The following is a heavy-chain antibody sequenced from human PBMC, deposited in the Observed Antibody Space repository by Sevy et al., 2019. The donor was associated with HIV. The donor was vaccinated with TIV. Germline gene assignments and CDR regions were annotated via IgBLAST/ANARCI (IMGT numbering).Heavy chain of an antibody. Sequence: GGSLRLPCRASGFNLGDYVMSWFRQAPGKGLDWVGFIRSKAYGETREYAASVKGRVTISREDSKGIAYLQMHRLKTEDTGRYYCTRAMYYHDSGSYYGMDVWGQGTTVTVSS. CDR2: IRSKAYGETR. V-gene: IGHV3-49*03. D-gene: IGHD3-10*01. CDR3: TRAMYYHDSGSYYGMDV. J-gene: IGHJ6*02. CDR1: GFNLGDYV.